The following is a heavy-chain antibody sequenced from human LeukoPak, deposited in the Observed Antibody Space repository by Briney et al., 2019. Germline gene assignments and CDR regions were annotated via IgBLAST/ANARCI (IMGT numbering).Heavy chain of an antibody. CDR1: GFTFSSYW. J-gene: IGHJ6*02. CDR3: ARGNYYAMDV. V-gene: IGHV3-74*01. Sequence: GGSLRLSCAASGFTFSSYWMHWVRHAPGKGLVWVSRINSDGTTTNYADSVKGRFTISRDNAKNTLFLQMNSLRAEDTAVYYCARGNYYAMDVWGQGTTVTVSS. CDR2: INSDGTTT.